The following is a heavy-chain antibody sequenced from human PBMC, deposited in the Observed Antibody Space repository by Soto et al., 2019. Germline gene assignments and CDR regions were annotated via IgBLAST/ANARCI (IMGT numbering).Heavy chain of an antibody. V-gene: IGHV4-59*01. CDR2: IYYTGTT. Sequence: SETLSLTCTVSGGSISSYYWSWIRQPPGKGLEWIGYIYYTGTTNYNPSRKSRVTISVDTSKNQFSLTLSSVTAADTAVYYCARVSGSSGWYRYYFDYWGQGTLVTVSS. J-gene: IGHJ4*02. CDR3: ARVSGSSGWYRYYFDY. CDR1: GGSISSYY. D-gene: IGHD6-19*01.